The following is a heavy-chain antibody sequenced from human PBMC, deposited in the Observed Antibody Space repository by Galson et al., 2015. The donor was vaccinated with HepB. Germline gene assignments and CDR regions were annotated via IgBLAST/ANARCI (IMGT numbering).Heavy chain of an antibody. J-gene: IGHJ5*02. CDR2: ISGSGRST. CDR3: AKGTMIRGALGT. D-gene: IGHD3-10*01. CDR1: RFTFSNYA. V-gene: IGHV3-23*01. Sequence: SLRLSCAASRFTFSNYAMSWVRQAPGKGLEWVSDISGSGRSTYYADSVKGRFTISRDNSKNTLYLQMNSLRAEDTAVYYCAKGTMIRGALGTWGQGTLVTVSS.